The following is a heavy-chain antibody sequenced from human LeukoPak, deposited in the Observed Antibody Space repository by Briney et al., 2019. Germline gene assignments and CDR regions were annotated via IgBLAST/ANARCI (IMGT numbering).Heavy chain of an antibody. V-gene: IGHV3-15*01. CDR1: GFTFRDAW. J-gene: IGHJ3*02. CDR2: IKTNTDVGTI. Sequence: GGSLRLSCVASGFTFRDAWMNWVRQAPGKGLEWVGRIKTNTDVGTIDYAAPVKGRFTISRDDSENTLYLQMNSLKTEDTALYYCTTNDAFDIWGQGTMVTVSS. CDR3: TTNDAFDI.